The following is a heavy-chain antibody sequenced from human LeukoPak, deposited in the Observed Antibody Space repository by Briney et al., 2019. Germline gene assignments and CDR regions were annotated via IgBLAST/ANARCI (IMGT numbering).Heavy chain of an antibody. D-gene: IGHD3-10*01. Sequence: GGSLRLSCAASGFTFSNAWMSWVRQAPGKGLEWVGRIKSKTDGGTTDYAAPVKGRFTISRDDSKNTLYLQMNSLKTEDTAVYYCTTDGGDWKGYNYGSGSPDYWGQGTLVTVSS. CDR1: GFTFSNAW. CDR3: TTDGGDWKGYNYGSGSPDY. CDR2: IKSKTDGGTT. J-gene: IGHJ4*02. V-gene: IGHV3-15*01.